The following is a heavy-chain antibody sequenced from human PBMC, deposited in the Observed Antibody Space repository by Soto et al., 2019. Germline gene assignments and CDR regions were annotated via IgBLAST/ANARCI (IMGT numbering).Heavy chain of an antibody. V-gene: IGHV1-2*02. Sequence: GASVKVSCKASGYTFTGSSLHWVRQAPGQRLEWMGWINPNNGVTNYSQKFQGRVAMTRDTSISTAYMEMSRMTSDDTAVYYCARVKLELMRDAFDIWGQGKMVTVSS. CDR2: INPNNGVT. CDR3: ARVKLELMRDAFDI. CDR1: GYTFTGSS. D-gene: IGHD1-7*01. J-gene: IGHJ3*02.